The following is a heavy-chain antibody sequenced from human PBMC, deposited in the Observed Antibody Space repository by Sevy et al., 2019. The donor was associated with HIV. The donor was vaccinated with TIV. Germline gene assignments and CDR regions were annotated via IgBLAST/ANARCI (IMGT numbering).Heavy chain of an antibody. D-gene: IGHD1-26*01. J-gene: IGHJ4*02. CDR3: ARAAGAKGGDY. CDR1: GFTFSDHS. CDR2: IRSKTNNYYT. Sequence: GGSLRLSCAASGFTFSDHSMGWVRQAPGKGLEWVARIRSKTNNYYTDYAASVKGRFSISRDDSKNSLYLQMNSLKTEDTAVYYCARAAGAKGGDYWGQGTLVTVSS. V-gene: IGHV3-72*01.